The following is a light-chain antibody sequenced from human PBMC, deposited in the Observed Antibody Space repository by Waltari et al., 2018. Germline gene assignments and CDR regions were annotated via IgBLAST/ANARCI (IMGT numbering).Light chain of an antibody. Sequence: IVFTQSPGTLHLSPGERATLSCRASQSVSKYLAWYEQKPGQAPRILIYDASTRHTGIPARFSATGWGTDFSLCISRLEPEDFAVYYCQKYGTLPGTFGEGTKVQ. J-gene: IGKJ1*01. CDR1: QSVSKY. CDR2: DAS. V-gene: IGKV3-20*01. CDR3: QKYGTLPGT.